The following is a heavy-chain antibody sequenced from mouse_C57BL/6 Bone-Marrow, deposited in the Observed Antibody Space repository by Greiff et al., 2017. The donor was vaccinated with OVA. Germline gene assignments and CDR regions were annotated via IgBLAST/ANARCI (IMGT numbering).Heavy chain of an antibody. J-gene: IGHJ2*01. CDR2: IYPRSGNT. CDR3: AREEAGYYFDY. D-gene: IGHD2-2*01. Sequence: QVHVKQSGAELARPGASVKLSCKASGYTFTSYGISWVKQRTGQGLEWIGEIYPRSGNTYYNEKFKGKATLTADKSSSTAYMELRSLTSEDSAVYFCAREEAGYYFDYWGQGTTLTVSS. V-gene: IGHV1-81*01. CDR1: GYTFTSYG.